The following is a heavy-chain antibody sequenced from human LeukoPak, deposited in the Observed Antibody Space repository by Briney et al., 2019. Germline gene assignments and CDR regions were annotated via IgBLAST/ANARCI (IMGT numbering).Heavy chain of an antibody. J-gene: IGHJ3*02. Sequence: GGSLRLSCAASGFTFSSYWMTWVRQAPGKGLEWVTDIKRDGSEKYYVDSVKGRFTISRDNAKNSLYLQMNSLRAEDTAVYYCARKTHVTGTYAFDIWGQGTVVTVSS. CDR2: IKRDGSEK. V-gene: IGHV3-7*01. CDR1: GFTFSSYW. CDR3: ARKTHVTGTYAFDI. D-gene: IGHD6-19*01.